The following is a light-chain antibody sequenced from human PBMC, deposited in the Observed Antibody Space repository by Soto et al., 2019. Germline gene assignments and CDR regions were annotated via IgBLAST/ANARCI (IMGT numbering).Light chain of an antibody. CDR1: QDSDKY. CDR2: DES. V-gene: IGKV1-33*01. Sequence: IRMTQSPSSLSASTGDRVTITCRASQDSDKYLSWYQQKTGKAPELLIYDESNLETGVPSRLSGSGSGTEFNFTISRLQPEDIATYFCQKYASLPLTFGGGTKVDIK. CDR3: QKYASLPLT. J-gene: IGKJ4*01.